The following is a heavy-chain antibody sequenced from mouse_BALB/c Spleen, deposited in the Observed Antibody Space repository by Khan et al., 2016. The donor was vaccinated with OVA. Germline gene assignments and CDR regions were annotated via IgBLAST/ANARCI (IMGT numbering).Heavy chain of an antibody. V-gene: IGHV1S41*01. D-gene: IGHD1-1*01. CDR1: GYTFTSYW. CDR3: ERENYYGSSRYAMDY. CDR2: ISPGSGTT. Sequence: DLVKPGASVKLSCKASGYTFTSYWINWIKQRPGQGLEWIGRISPGSGTTYYNEMFKGKATLTVDTSSSTAYIQLSSLSSEDSAVSVCERENYYGSSRYAMDYWGPGSSVTASS. J-gene: IGHJ4*01.